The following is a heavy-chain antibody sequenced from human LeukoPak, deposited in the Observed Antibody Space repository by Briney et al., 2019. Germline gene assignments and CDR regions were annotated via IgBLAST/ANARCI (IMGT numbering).Heavy chain of an antibody. Sequence: TLTLTCTVSGYSISSGYYWGWIRQPPGKALEWLALIYWNDDKRYSPSLKSRLTITKDTSKNQVVLTMTNIDPVDTATYYCAHTYDFWSGYGGFDYWGQGTLVTVSS. V-gene: IGHV2-5*01. CDR1: GYSISSGYYW. D-gene: IGHD3-3*01. CDR2: IYWNDDK. J-gene: IGHJ4*02. CDR3: AHTYDFWSGYGGFDY.